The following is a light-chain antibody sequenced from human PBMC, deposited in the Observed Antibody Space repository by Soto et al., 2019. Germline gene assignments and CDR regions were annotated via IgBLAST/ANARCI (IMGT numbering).Light chain of an antibody. CDR1: QGIRND. CDR3: LQHNTYPRT. V-gene: IGKV1-17*01. J-gene: IGKJ1*01. Sequence: DIQMTQSPSSLSASVGDRVTITCRASQGIRNDLDWYQQKPGKAPKRLIYAASSLQSGVPSRFSGSGSGTEFTLTISSLQPEDFATYYCLQHNTYPRTFGQGTKVENK. CDR2: AAS.